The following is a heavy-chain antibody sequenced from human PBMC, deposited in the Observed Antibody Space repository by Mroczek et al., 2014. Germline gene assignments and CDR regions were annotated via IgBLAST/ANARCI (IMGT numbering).Heavy chain of an antibody. CDR3: ARVELYSSGWYVDYFDY. CDR2: INHSGST. CDR1: GGSFSGYY. Sequence: QVQLQQWGAGLLKPSETLSLTCAVYGGSFSGYYWSWIRQPPGKGLEWIGEINHSGSTNYNPSLKSRVTISVDTSKNQFSLKLSSVTAADTAVYYCARVELYSSGWYVDYFDYWGQGTLVTVSS. D-gene: IGHD6-19*01. V-gene: IGHV4-34*01. J-gene: IGHJ4*02.